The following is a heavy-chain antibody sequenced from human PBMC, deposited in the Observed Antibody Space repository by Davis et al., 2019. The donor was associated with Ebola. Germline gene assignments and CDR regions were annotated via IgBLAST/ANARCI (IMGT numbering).Heavy chain of an antibody. CDR3: AREGGNSYFDY. V-gene: IGHV1-18*01. CDR1: GYTFTTYG. J-gene: IGHJ4*02. D-gene: IGHD4-23*01. CDR2: ISGDNGNT. Sequence: ASVKVSCKASGYTFTTYGISWVRQAPGQGLEWMGWISGDNGNTKYAQKLQGRVTMTTDTSATTAYMELSSLRSEDTAVYYCAREGGNSYFDYWGQGTLVTVSS.